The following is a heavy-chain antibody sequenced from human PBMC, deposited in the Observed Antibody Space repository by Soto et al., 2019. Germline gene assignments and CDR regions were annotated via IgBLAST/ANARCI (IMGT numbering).Heavy chain of an antibody. CDR2: ISSSSTI. Sequence: EVQLVESGGGLVQPGGSLRLSCAASGFTFSSYSMNWVRQAPGKGLEWVSYISSSSTIYYADSVKVRFTIFRDNAKNSLFLQMNSLIDGDTAVYYCARGSTWGTAWFDPGGQGTLVTVSS. CDR1: GFTFSSYS. J-gene: IGHJ5*02. V-gene: IGHV3-48*02. D-gene: IGHD3-16*01. CDR3: ARGSTWGTAWFDP.